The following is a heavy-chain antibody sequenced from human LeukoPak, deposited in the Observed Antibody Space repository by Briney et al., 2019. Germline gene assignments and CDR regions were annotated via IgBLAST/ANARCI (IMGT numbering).Heavy chain of an antibody. J-gene: IGHJ4*02. D-gene: IGHD3-22*01. V-gene: IGHV3-53*01. CDR2: IYSGGNT. Sequence: PGGSLRLSCAASGFTVSTNYMSWVRQAPGKGLEWVSVIYSGGNTYYADSVRGRFTLSRDSSKNTPHLQLNSLRAEDTAVYYCASSYDGSGYPNFHYWGQGTLVTVSS. CDR3: ASSYDGSGYPNFHY. CDR1: GFTVSTNY.